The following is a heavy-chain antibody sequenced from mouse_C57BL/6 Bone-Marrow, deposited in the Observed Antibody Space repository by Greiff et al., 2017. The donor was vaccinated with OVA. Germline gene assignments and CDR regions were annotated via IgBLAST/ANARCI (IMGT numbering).Heavy chain of an antibody. J-gene: IGHJ1*03. CDR1: GYSFTDYN. D-gene: IGHD1-1*01. Sequence: VQLQQSGPELVKPGASVKIPCKASGYSFTDYNMNWVKQSNGKSLEWIGVINPNYGTTSYNQKFKGKATLTVDQSSSTAYMQLNSLTSEDSAVYYCAFYCGSSYRYFDVWGTGTTVTVSS. CDR3: AFYCGSSYRYFDV. V-gene: IGHV1-39*01. CDR2: INPNYGTT.